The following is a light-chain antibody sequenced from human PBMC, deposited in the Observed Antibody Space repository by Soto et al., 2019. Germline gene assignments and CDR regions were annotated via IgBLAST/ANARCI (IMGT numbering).Light chain of an antibody. CDR3: QQYGSSPRLT. J-gene: IGKJ4*01. CDR2: GAS. Sequence: EIVLTQSPGTLSLSPGESATLSCRASQSVSSNYLAWYQQKPGQAPRLLIYGASSRATGIPDRFSGSGSGTDFTLTISRLEPEEFAVYYCQQYGSSPRLTFGGGTKVEIK. CDR1: QSVSSNY. V-gene: IGKV3-20*01.